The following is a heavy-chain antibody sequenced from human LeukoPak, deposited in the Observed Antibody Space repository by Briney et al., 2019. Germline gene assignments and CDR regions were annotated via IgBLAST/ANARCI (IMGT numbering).Heavy chain of an antibody. CDR2: INPNSGGT. J-gene: IGHJ6*03. Sequence: GASVKVSCKASGYTFTGYYMHWVRQSPGQGLEWMGWINPNSGGTKYGQKFQGRGTMTRDTSVSTVYMELSSLRSEDTAVYYCARVWELETLGGSYYYYMDVWGKGTTVTISS. CDR3: ARVWELETLGGSYYYYMDV. V-gene: IGHV1-2*02. CDR1: GYTFTGYY. D-gene: IGHD1-1*01.